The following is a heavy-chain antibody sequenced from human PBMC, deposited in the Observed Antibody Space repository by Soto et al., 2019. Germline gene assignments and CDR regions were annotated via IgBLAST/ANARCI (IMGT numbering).Heavy chain of an antibody. Sequence: GGSLRLSCAASGFTFSSYAMHWVRQAPGKGLEWVAVISYDGSNKYYADSVKGRFTISRDNSKNTLYLQMNSLRAEDTAVYYCARPRLHGRTGGFDYWGQGTLVTV. CDR3: ARPRLHGRTGGFDY. CDR2: ISYDGSNK. CDR1: GFTFSSYA. D-gene: IGHD3-16*01. J-gene: IGHJ4*02. V-gene: IGHV3-30-3*01.